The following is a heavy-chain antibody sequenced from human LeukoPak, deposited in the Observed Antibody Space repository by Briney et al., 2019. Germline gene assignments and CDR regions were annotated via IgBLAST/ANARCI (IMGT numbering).Heavy chain of an antibody. D-gene: IGHD3-10*01. CDR3: ARVSGWFGELLTLSFDY. J-gene: IGHJ4*02. CDR2: ISDFGGST. V-gene: IGHV3-23*01. CDR1: GFAFSSYA. Sequence: QTGGSLRLSCTAFGFAFSSYAMTWVRQAPGKGLEWVSTISDFGGSTYYADSVKGRFTISRDISENTLYLQMNSLRAEDTAVYYCARVSGWFGELLTLSFDYWGQGTLVTVSS.